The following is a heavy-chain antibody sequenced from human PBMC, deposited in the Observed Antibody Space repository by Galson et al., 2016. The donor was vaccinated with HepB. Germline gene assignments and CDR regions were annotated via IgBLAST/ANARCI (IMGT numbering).Heavy chain of an antibody. CDR2: IGGSDTGT. CDR1: GITFSNYA. CDR3: ARGLRAGYYWSFDV. J-gene: IGHJ6*02. Sequence: SLRLSCAASGITFSNYAMHWVRQAPGEGLEWVSGIGGSDTGTYYADSVRGRFTISRDNSKNSLYLQMNSLRAGDTAVYHCARGLRAGYYWSFDVWGQGTTVTVSS. D-gene: IGHD1-26*01. V-gene: IGHV3-23*01.